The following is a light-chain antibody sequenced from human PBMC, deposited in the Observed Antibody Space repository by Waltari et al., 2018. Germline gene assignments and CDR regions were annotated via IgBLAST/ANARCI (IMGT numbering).Light chain of an antibody. CDR2: EVS. CDR3: CSYASGSTLV. J-gene: IGLJ2*01. V-gene: IGLV2-23*02. Sequence: QSALTQPASVSGSPGQSITISCTGTSNDVGTYNLVSWFQHHPGKAPKLIIYEVSKRPSGVSNRFSGSKSDNMASLTISGLQAEDEADYYCCSYASGSTLVFSGGTKVTVL. CDR1: SNDVGTYNL.